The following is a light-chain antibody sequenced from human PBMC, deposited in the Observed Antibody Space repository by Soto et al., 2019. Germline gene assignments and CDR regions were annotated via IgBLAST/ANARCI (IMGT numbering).Light chain of an antibody. V-gene: IGKV1-5*03. CDR2: KAS. Sequence: DIQMTQSPSTRSASVGDRVTITCRASQSISSWLAWYQQKPGKAPKLLIYKASSLESGVPSRFSGSGSGTEFTLTISSLQPDDFATYYCQQYNSYRFTFGPGTKVDIK. J-gene: IGKJ3*01. CDR3: QQYNSYRFT. CDR1: QSISSW.